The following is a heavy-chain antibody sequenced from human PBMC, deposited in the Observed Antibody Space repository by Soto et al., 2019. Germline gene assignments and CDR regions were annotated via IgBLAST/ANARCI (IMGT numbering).Heavy chain of an antibody. CDR3: AKAGSSWSYYYYGMDV. CDR2: ISWDSGSI. CDR1: GFTFDDYA. Sequence: GGSLRLSCAASGFTFDDYAMHWVRQAPGKGLEWVSGISWDSGSIGYADSVKGRFTISRDNAKNSLYLQMNSLRAEDTALYYCAKAGSSWSYYYYGMDVWGQGTTVTVSS. V-gene: IGHV3-9*01. D-gene: IGHD6-13*01. J-gene: IGHJ6*02.